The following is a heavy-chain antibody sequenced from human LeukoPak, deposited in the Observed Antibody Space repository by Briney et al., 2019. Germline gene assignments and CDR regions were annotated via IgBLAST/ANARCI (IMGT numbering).Heavy chain of an antibody. D-gene: IGHD3-10*01. V-gene: IGHV3-23*01. CDR3: AKDVVGGFGELLISSGMDV. CDR1: GFTFSTYA. CDR2: ISGSGGST. J-gene: IGHJ6*01. Sequence: PGGSLRLSCAVSGFTFSTYAMSWVRQAPGKGLEWVSAISGSGGSTYYADSVKGRFTISRDNSKNTLYLQMNSLRAEDTAVYYCAKDVVGGFGELLISSGMDVWGQGTTVTVSS.